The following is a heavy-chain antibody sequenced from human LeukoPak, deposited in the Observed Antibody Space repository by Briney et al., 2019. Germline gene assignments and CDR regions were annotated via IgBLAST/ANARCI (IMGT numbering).Heavy chain of an antibody. CDR3: ARESRSNYYFDY. D-gene: IGHD4-11*01. CDR1: GYTFTTYG. CDR2: IIPIFGTA. J-gene: IGHJ4*02. V-gene: IGHV1-69*13. Sequence: ASVKVSCKASGYTFTTYGISWVRQAPGQGLEWMGGIIPIFGTANYAQKFQGRVTITADESTSTAYMELSSLRSEDTAVYYCARESRSNYYFDYWGQGTLVTVSS.